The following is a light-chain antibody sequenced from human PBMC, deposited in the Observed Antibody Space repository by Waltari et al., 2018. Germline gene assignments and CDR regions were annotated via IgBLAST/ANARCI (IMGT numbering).Light chain of an antibody. J-gene: IGKJ4*01. V-gene: IGKV3-20*01. CDR2: GAS. CDR1: QTITGSW. CDR3: QQYDASSVT. Sequence: LLTQSPGTLSLSPGERATLSCRASQTITGSWLTWFQQKPGQPPRLLIYGASTRVTGIPDRFSGCGSGTDFTLTISRLEPEDFAVYYCQQYDASSVTFGGGTKVEIK.